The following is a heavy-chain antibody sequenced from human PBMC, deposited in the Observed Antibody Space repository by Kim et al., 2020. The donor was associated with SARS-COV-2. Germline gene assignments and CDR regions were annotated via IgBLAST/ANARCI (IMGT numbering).Heavy chain of an antibody. CDR3: TTDSMIVVVTDRYWYFDL. CDR1: GFTFSNAW. V-gene: IGHV3-15*01. D-gene: IGHD3-22*01. J-gene: IGHJ2*01. Sequence: GGSLRLSCAASGFTFSNAWMSWVRQAPGKGLEWVGRIKSKTDGGTTDYAAPVKGRFTISRDDSKNTLYLQMNSLKTEDTAVYYCTTDSMIVVVTDRYWYFDLWGRGTLVTVSS. CDR2: IKSKTDGGTT.